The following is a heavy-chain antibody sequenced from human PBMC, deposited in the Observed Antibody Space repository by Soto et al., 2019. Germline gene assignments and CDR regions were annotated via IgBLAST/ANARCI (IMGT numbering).Heavy chain of an antibody. CDR2: ISYDGSNK. CDR1: GFTFSSYG. V-gene: IGHV3-30*18. J-gene: IGHJ4*02. CDR3: AKNTGYSYGFPFDY. Sequence: QVQLVESGGGVVQPGRSLRLSCAASGFTFSSYGMHWVRQAPGKGLEWMAVISYDGSNKYYADSVKGRFTISRDNSKNTLDLQMNSLRAEDTAVYYCAKNTGYSYGFPFDYLGQGTLVTVSS. D-gene: IGHD5-18*01.